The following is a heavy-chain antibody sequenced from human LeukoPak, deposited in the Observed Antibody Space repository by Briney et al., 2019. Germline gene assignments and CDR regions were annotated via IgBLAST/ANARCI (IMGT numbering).Heavy chain of an antibody. D-gene: IGHD3-9*01. V-gene: IGHV1-69*13. Sequence: ASVKVSCKASGGTFSSYAISWVRQAPGQGLEWMGGIIPIFGTANYAQKFQGRVTITADESTSTACMELSSLRSEDTAVYYCASLRGLLRYFDWNENWFDPWGQGTLVTVSS. J-gene: IGHJ5*02. CDR1: GGTFSSYA. CDR3: ASLRGLLRYFDWNENWFDP. CDR2: IIPIFGTA.